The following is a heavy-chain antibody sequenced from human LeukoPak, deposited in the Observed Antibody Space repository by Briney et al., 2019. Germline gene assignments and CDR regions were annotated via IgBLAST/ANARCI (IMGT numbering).Heavy chain of an antibody. CDR3: ARALITMVRGVKYFDY. CDR2: INHSGST. CDR1: GGSFSGYY. V-gene: IGHV4-34*01. D-gene: IGHD3-10*01. J-gene: IGHJ4*02. Sequence: PSETLSLTCAVYGGSFSGYYWSWIRQPPGKGLEWIGEINHSGSTNYNPSLKSRVTISVDTSKNQFSLKLSSVTAADTAVYYCARALITMVRGVKYFDYWGQGTLVTVSS.